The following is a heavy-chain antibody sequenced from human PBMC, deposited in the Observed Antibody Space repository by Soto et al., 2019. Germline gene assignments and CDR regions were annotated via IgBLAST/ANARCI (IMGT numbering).Heavy chain of an antibody. CDR1: GGSISSYY. CDR3: ARRTNDYIWGSYRPSYWYFDL. Sequence: QVQLQESGPGLVKPSETLSLTCTVSGGSISSYYWSWIRQPPGKGLEWIGYIYYSGSTNYNPSLKSRVTISVDTSKNQFSLKLSSVTAADPAVYYCARRTNDYIWGSYRPSYWYFDLWGRGTLVTVSS. D-gene: IGHD3-16*02. V-gene: IGHV4-59*08. CDR2: IYYSGST. J-gene: IGHJ2*01.